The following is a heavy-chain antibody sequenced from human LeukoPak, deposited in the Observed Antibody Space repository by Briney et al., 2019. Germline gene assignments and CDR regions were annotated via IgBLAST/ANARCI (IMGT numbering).Heavy chain of an antibody. CDR2: IYYSGST. V-gene: IGHV4-39*01. Sequence: PSETLSLTCTVSGGSISSSSYYWGWIRQPPGKGLAWIGSIYYSGSTYYNPSLKSRVTISVDTSKNQFSLKLSSVTAADTAVYYCAREANSPTARYWYFDLWGRGTQVTVSS. CDR3: AREANSPTARYWYFDL. CDR1: GGSISSSSYY. D-gene: IGHD2-21*01. J-gene: IGHJ2*01.